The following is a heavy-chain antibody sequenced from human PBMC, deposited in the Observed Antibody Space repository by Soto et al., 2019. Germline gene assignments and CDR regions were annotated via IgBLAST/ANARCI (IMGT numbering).Heavy chain of an antibody. CDR3: ASLGRHG. CDR2: INQYGSEK. J-gene: IGHJ6*01. Sequence: GGSLRLSCAASGFSFSDSWMDWVRQAPGKGPEWVANINQYGSEKNYVDSVKGRFTISRDNAKNSLYLQMNSLRVEDTAVYYCASLGRHGWGQGTTVTASS. V-gene: IGHV3-7*01. D-gene: IGHD3-16*01. CDR1: GFSFSDSW.